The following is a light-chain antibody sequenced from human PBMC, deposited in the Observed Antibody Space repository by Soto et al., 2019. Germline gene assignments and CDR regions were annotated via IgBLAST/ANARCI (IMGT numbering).Light chain of an antibody. J-gene: IGKJ4*01. V-gene: IGKV4-1*01. CDR3: QQYFSYPLT. CDR1: QTISYTSINKTY. Sequence: DIVMTQSPDSLAVSLGERATISCKSSQTISYTSINKTYLAWYQQRPGQPPKLLIYWASIRGSGVPDRLSGSGFVTDFTLTISSLQTEDVAVYYCQQYFSYPLTFGGGTKMEVK. CDR2: WAS.